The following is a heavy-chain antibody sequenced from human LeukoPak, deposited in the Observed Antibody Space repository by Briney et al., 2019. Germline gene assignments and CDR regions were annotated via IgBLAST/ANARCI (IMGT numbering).Heavy chain of an antibody. CDR2: IRYDGSNK. Sequence: GGTLRLSCAASGFTFSSYGMHWVRQAPGKGLEWVAFIRYDGSNKYYADSVKGRFTISRDNSKNTLYLQMNSLRAEDTAVYYCAKDTTYYYDSSGPLLGYWGQGTLVTVSS. CDR3: AKDTTYYYDSSGPLLGY. J-gene: IGHJ4*02. CDR1: GFTFSSYG. V-gene: IGHV3-30*02. D-gene: IGHD3-22*01.